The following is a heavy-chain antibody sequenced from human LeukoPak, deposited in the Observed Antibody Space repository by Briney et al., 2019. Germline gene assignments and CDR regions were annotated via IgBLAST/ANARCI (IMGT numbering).Heavy chain of an antibody. J-gene: IGHJ4*02. Sequence: SETLSLTCTVSGGSISSGGYYWSWLRQHPGKGLEWIGYIYYSGSTYYNPSLKSRVTISVDRSKNQFSLKLSSVTAADTAVYYCARADNSGYYSDYWGQGTLVTVSS. D-gene: IGHD3-22*01. CDR3: ARADNSGYYSDY. CDR1: GGSISSGGYY. V-gene: IGHV4-31*03. CDR2: IYYSGST.